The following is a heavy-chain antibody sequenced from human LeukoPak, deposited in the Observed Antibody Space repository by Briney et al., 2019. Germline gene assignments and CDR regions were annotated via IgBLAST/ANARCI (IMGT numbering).Heavy chain of an antibody. V-gene: IGHV4-34*01. Sequence: PSETLSLTCTVSGDSISSYYWSWIPDPPGKGLEWRGEINHSGCTKYNTTLKSRAAISADTYKNQFSLKLSSVTAADTAVYYCARGRAGTTRIPMVRGVADYWGQGTLVTVSS. D-gene: IGHD3-10*01. J-gene: IGHJ4*02. CDR2: INHSGCT. CDR3: ARGRAGTTRIPMVRGVADY. CDR1: GDSISSYY.